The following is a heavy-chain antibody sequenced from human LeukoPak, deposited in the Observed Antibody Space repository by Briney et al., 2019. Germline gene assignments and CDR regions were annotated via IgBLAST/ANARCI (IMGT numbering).Heavy chain of an antibody. CDR1: GGSLSGYY. V-gene: IGHV4-34*01. D-gene: IGHD2-15*01. CDR2: INHSGST. Sequence: SSETLSLTCAVYGGSLSGYYWSWIRQPPGKGLEWIGEINHSGSTNYNPSLKSRVTISVDTSKNQFSLKLSSVTAADTAVYYCARLALPSGWGQGTLVTVSS. CDR3: ARLALPSG. J-gene: IGHJ4*02.